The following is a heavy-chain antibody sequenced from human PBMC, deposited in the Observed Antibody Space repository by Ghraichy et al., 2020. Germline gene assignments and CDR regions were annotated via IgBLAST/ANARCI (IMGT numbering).Heavy chain of an antibody. CDR3: ARDRDDNWGTYRYTCNN. CDR1: GFDFSTYS. J-gene: IGHJ4*02. CDR2: ISSRSNTV. D-gene: IGHD3-16*02. V-gene: IGHV3-48*02. Sequence: GGSLRLSCAVSGFDFSTYSMNWVRQAPGKGLEWISYISSRSNTVYYADSVKGRFTISRDNAKKSLFLQMNSLRDEDTAVYYCARDRDDNWGTYRYTCNNWGQGTLVTVSS.